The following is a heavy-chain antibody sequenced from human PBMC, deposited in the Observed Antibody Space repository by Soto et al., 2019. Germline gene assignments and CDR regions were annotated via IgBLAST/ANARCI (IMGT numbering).Heavy chain of an antibody. J-gene: IGHJ4*02. Sequence: QVHLVQSGAEVKKPGASVKVSCKASGYTFTSYGITWVRQAPGQGLEWMGWISAHNGNTDYAQKLQGRVIVKRDTSTSTGYMELRSLISDDTAVYYCARGRYGDYWGQGALVTVSS. D-gene: IGHD1-1*01. CDR1: GYTFTSYG. CDR2: ISAHNGNT. CDR3: ARGRYGDY. V-gene: IGHV1-18*01.